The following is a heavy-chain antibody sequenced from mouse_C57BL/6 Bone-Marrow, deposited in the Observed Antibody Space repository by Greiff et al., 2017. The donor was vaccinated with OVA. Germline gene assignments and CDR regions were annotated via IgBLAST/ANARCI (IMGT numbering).Heavy chain of an antibody. CDR1: GYSITSYY. V-gene: IGHV3-8*01. Sequence: EVQLQESGPGLAKPSQTLSLTCSVTGYSITSYYWNWIRKFPGHKLEYMGYISYSGSTYYYPSLNSRISITRDTSKNQYYLQLNSVTTEDTATYYCARVSYWYFDVGGTGTTITVSS. CDR3: ARVSYWYFDV. J-gene: IGHJ1*03. CDR2: ISYSGST.